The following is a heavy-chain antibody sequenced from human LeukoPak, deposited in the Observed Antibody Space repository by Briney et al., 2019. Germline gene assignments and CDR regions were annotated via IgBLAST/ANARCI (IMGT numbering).Heavy chain of an antibody. CDR1: GFIFSSYA. CDR2: ISGSGSYI. D-gene: IGHD4-17*01. J-gene: IGHJ3*01. CDR3: ARGLGSGDYVANAFDF. Sequence: GGSLRLSCAASGFIFSSYAMNWVRQAPGKGLERVSSISGSGSYIHYADSMKGRFTIPRDNAKKSVYLHMSRLRAEDTAVYYCARGLGSGDYVANAFDFWGRGTTVSVS. V-gene: IGHV3-21*01.